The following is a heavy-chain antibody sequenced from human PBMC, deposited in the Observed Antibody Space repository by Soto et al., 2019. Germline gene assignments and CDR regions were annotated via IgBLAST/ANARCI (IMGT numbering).Heavy chain of an antibody. J-gene: IGHJ6*02. CDR3: ARMKVDSYQFYYAMDV. V-gene: IGHV2-26*01. D-gene: IGHD3-9*01. CDR1: RFALTTGKMG. CDR2: IFSDNER. Sequence: SSPTLVNPTATLTLTCTVSRFALTTGKMGVSWIRQPPGKALEWHAHIFSDNERYYSTSLPGSLTISNDTSGSQVVLSITNVDPVDTATYYCARMKVDSYQFYYAMDVWGQGTTVTVSS.